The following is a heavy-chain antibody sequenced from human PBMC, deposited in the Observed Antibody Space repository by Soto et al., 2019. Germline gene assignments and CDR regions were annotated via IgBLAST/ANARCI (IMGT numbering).Heavy chain of an antibody. CDR2: ILSDGTKK. V-gene: IGHV3-30*18. J-gene: IGHJ4*02. CDR1: GFTFSSYG. Sequence: PGGSLRLSCAASGFTFSSYGMHCVRKAPCKGLEWVAVILSDGTKKYYADSMKGRFTISSDNSKNTLYLQMNSLRAEDTAVYYCAKDRGALRWSEEHYYFDYWGQGAMVTVSS. D-gene: IGHD4-17*01. CDR3: AKDRGALRWSEEHYYFDY.